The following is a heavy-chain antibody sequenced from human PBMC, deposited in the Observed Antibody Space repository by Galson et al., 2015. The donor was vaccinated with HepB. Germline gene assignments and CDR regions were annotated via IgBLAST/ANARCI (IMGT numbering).Heavy chain of an antibody. CDR2: IYPAYSDA. J-gene: IGHJ4*02. CDR1: GYTFTTYW. D-gene: IGHD3-16*01. Sequence: QSGAEVKKPGESLKISCKGSGYTFTTYWIGWVRQMPGKGLEWMGIIYPAYSDARYSPSFQGQVTISADKSISTAYLQWSSLKASDTAMYYCASLRGTDPLGFDYWGQGTLVTVSS. CDR3: ASLRGTDPLGFDY. V-gene: IGHV5-51*01.